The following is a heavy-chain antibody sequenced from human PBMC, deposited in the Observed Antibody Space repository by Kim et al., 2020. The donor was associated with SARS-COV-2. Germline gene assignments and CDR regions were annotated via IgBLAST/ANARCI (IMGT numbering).Heavy chain of an antibody. CDR3: ARGPGSGYYYRYWFDP. CDR2: INHSGRT. V-gene: IGHV4-34*01. Sequence: SETLSLTCAVYGRSFSGYYWSWIRQPPGKGLDWIGEINHSGRTNYNPSLKSRVTISVDTSKNQFSLKLSSVTAADTAVYYCARGPGSGYYYRYWFDPWGQGTLVTVSS. J-gene: IGHJ5*02. D-gene: IGHD3-22*01. CDR1: GRSFSGYY.